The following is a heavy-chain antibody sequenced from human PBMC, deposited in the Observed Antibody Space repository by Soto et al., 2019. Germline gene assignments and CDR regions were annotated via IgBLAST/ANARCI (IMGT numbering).Heavy chain of an antibody. CDR3: ARAILRITMVRDPSSLYYFDY. Sequence: PGGSLRLSCAASGFTVSSNYMSWVRQAPGKGLEWVSVIYSGGSTYYADSVKGRFTISRDNSKNTLYLQMNSLRAEDTAVYYCARAILRITMVRDPSSLYYFDYWGQGTLVTVSS. J-gene: IGHJ4*02. V-gene: IGHV3-66*01. CDR2: IYSGGST. CDR1: GFTVSSNY. D-gene: IGHD3-10*01.